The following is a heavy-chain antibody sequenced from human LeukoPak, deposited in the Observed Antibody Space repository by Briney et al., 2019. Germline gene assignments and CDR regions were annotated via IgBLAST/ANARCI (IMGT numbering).Heavy chain of an antibody. V-gene: IGHV4-34*01. D-gene: IGHD3-22*01. J-gene: IGHJ5*02. CDR1: GGSFSGYY. Sequence: SETLSLTCAVYGGSFSGYYWSWIRQPPGKGLEWIGEIKHSGSTNYNPSLKSRVTISVDTSKNQFSLKLSSVTAADTAVYYCASSRGYDSSGYINWFDPWGQGTLVTVSS. CDR3: ASSRGYDSSGYINWFDP. CDR2: IKHSGST.